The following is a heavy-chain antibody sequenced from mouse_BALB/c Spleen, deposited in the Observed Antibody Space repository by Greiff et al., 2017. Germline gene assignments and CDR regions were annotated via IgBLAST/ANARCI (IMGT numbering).Heavy chain of an antibody. Sequence: EVKVVESGPELVKPGASVKMSCKASGYTFTSYVMHWVKQKPGQGLEWIGYINPYNDGTKYNEKFKGKATLTSDKSSSTAYMELSSLTSEDSAVYYCARGVSYYGSIYFDYWGQGTTLTVSS. CDR1: GYTFTSYV. J-gene: IGHJ2*01. CDR2: INPYNDGT. D-gene: IGHD1-1*01. V-gene: IGHV1-14*01. CDR3: ARGVSYYGSIYFDY.